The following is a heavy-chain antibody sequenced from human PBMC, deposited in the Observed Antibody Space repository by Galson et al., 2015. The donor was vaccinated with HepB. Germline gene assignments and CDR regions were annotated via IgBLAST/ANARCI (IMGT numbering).Heavy chain of an antibody. CDR2: ISGSGGST. Sequence: SLRLSCAASGFTFSSYAMSWVRQAPGKGLEWVSAISGSGGSTYYADSVKGRFTISRDNSKNTLYLQMNSLRAEDTAVYYCAKHQLWFGESDRSYFDYWGQGTLVTVSS. CDR3: AKHQLWFGESDRSYFDY. V-gene: IGHV3-23*01. CDR1: GFTFSSYA. D-gene: IGHD3-10*01. J-gene: IGHJ4*02.